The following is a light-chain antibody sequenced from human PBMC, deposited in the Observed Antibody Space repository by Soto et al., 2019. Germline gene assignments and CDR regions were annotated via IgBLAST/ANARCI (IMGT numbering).Light chain of an antibody. Sequence: QSALTQPPSVSGSPGQPVAISCTGTSSDVGGSNGVSWYQQPPGTAPKLIIYDVSNRPSGVPDRFSGSKSGNTASLIISGLQAEDEGDYYCSSYTSSSTYVFGTGTKLTVL. J-gene: IGLJ1*01. CDR1: SSDVGGSNG. CDR2: DVS. CDR3: SSYTSSSTYV. V-gene: IGLV2-18*02.